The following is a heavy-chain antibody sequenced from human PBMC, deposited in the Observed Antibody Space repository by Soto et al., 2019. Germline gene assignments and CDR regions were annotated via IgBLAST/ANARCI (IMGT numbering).Heavy chain of an antibody. J-gene: IGHJ4*02. CDR3: ASRDPGTSVDY. Sequence: SETLSLTCAVSGGSFTSNNWWTWVRQPPGQGLEWIGEIFRTGSANYNPSLKSRVTISLDKSENQFSLKVTSLTAADTAVYYCASRDPGTSVDYWGQGTLVTVSS. D-gene: IGHD1-7*01. CDR2: IFRTGSA. V-gene: IGHV4-4*02. CDR1: GGSFTSNNW.